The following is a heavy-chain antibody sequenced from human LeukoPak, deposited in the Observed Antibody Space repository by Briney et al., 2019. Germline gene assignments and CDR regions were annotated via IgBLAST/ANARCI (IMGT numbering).Heavy chain of an antibody. D-gene: IGHD2-15*01. CDR1: GFTFNDYA. CDR3: ARDERRYCSDSNCYPGDY. CDR2: ISRTSAYI. J-gene: IGHJ4*02. V-gene: IGHV3-21*01. Sequence: PGGSLRLSCAASGFTFNDYAMKWVRQAPEKGLEWVAAISRTSAYIYYSDSLKGRFTISRDNAKNSVYLQIDSLRAEDTAIYYCARDERRYCSDSNCYPGDYWGQGTLVTVSS.